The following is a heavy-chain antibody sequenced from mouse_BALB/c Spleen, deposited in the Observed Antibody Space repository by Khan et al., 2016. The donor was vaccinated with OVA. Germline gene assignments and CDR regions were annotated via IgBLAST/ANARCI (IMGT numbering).Heavy chain of an antibody. CDR2: ISGDSNTI. D-gene: IGHD1-1*01. J-gene: IGHJ2*01. V-gene: IGHV5-17*02. CDR3: ATSCVYGYYFDY. CDR1: GFTFNSYG. Sequence: EVELVESGGGLVQPGGSRKLSCAASGFTFNSYGMHWVRQAPEKGLEWVAYISGDSNTIYYADTVKGRFTISRANPKNTLFLQMTSLMSEVTAMYYGATSCVYGYYFDYWGPGTTLTVS.